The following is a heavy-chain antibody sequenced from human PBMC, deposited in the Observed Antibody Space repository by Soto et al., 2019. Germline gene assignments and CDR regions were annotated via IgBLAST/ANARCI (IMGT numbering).Heavy chain of an antibody. Sequence: QVQLQESGPGLVKPSGTLSLTCAVAGDSISSNNWWTWVRQSPIKGLEWIGEIYHTGVTKYNPSLKSRVTMSIDKSKNQFSLKLSSMTAADTATYYCASGYFYAGVWKQGPFDSWGQGTLVTVSS. J-gene: IGHJ4*02. CDR3: ASGYFYAGVWKQGPFDS. V-gene: IGHV4-4*02. CDR1: GDSISSNNW. CDR2: IYHTGVT. D-gene: IGHD3-22*01.